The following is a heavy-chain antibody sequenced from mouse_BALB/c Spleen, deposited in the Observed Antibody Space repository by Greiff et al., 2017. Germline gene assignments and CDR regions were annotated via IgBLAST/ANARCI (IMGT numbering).Heavy chain of an antibody. CDR1: GYTFTSYW. J-gene: IGHJ1*01. V-gene: IGHV1-5*01. CDR3: TRPYGNYRYFDV. D-gene: IGHD2-10*02. CDR2: IYPGNSDT. Sequence: EVKLQESGTVLARPGASVKMSCKASGYTFTSYWMHWEKQRPGQGLEWIGAIYPGNSDTSYNQKFKGKAKLTAVTSTSTAYMELSSLTNEDSAVYYCTRPYGNYRYFDVWGAGTTVTVSS.